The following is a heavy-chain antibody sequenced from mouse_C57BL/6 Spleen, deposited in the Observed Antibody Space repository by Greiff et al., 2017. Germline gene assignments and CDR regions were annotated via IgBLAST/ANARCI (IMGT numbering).Heavy chain of an antibody. CDR3: TRDGNYVGAMGY. Sequence: EVKVVESGEGLVKPGGSLKLSCAASGFTFSSYAMPWVRQTPEKRLEWVAYISSGGDYIYYADTVKGRFTISRDNARNTLYLQVSSLKSEDTAMYYCTRDGNYVGAMGYWGQGTSVTVSS. V-gene: IGHV5-9-1*02. CDR1: GFTFSSYA. CDR2: ISSGGDYI. J-gene: IGHJ4*01. D-gene: IGHD2-1*01.